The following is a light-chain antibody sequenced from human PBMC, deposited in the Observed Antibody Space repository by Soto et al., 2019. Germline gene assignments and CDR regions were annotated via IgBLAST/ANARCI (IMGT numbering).Light chain of an antibody. CDR1: QSLISS. CDR2: DAS. J-gene: IGKJ1*01. CDR3: QQYNNWPQT. Sequence: ETQMTQSPATLSVSLGDRATLTCRASQSLISSLAWYQQKPGQAPKLLIYDASTMATEIPARFSGSGSGTDFTLTISGLQSEDFAVYYCQQYNNWPQTFGQGTKVDIK. V-gene: IGKV3-15*01.